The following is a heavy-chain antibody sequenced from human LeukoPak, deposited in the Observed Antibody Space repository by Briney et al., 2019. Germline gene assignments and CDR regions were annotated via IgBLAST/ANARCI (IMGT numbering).Heavy chain of an antibody. CDR2: ISSSSSYI. D-gene: IGHD4-17*01. Sequence: GGSLRLSCAASGFTFSSYSMNWVRQAPGKGLEWVSSISSSSSYIYYADSVKGRFTTSRGNAKNSLYLQMNSLRAEDTAVYYCARDRARYGDPSRVVWGKGTTVTVSS. CDR3: ARDRARYGDPSRVV. J-gene: IGHJ6*04. V-gene: IGHV3-21*01. CDR1: GFTFSSYS.